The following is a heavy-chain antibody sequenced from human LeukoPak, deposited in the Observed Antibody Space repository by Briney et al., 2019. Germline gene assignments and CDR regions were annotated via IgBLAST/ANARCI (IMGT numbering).Heavy chain of an antibody. D-gene: IGHD1-26*01. CDR1: GGSISSSSYY. J-gene: IGHJ3*02. CDR2: IYYSGST. V-gene: IGHV4-39*01. Sequence: SETLSLTCTVSGGSISSSSYYRGWIRQPPGKGLEWIGSIYYSGSTYYNPSLKSRVTISVDTSKNQFSLKLSSVTAADTAVYYCARQGGSYYSPPNDAFDIWGQGTMVTVSS. CDR3: ARQGGSYYSPPNDAFDI.